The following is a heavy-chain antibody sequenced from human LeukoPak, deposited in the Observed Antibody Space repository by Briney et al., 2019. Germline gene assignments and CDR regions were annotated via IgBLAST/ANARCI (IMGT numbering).Heavy chain of an antibody. D-gene: IGHD6-19*01. CDR2: INPDSGGT. V-gene: IGHV1-2*02. J-gene: IGHJ4*02. CDR1: RYTFTGYY. CDR3: ARVPSGWYIDY. Sequence: ASVKVSCKASRYTFTGYYLHWVRQAPGQGLGWMGWINPDSGGTNYAQKFQGRVTMTRDRSISTAYMDLSRLRSDDTAVYYCARVPSGWYIDYWGQGTLVTVSS.